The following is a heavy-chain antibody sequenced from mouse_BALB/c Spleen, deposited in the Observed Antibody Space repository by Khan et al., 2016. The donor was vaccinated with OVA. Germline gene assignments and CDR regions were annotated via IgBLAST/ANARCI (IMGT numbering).Heavy chain of an antibody. Sequence: VQLQQSGAELVRSGASVNLSCTASGFSIKDYYMHWVKQRPEQGLEWIGWIDPENGDTEYAPKFQGKATVTADTSSNTAYLQLSSRTSEDTAVYYCNRADGSFAYWGQGTLVTVSA. CDR2: IDPENGDT. D-gene: IGHD3-3*01. CDR3: NRADGSFAY. CDR1: GFSIKDYY. V-gene: IGHV14-4*02. J-gene: IGHJ3*01.